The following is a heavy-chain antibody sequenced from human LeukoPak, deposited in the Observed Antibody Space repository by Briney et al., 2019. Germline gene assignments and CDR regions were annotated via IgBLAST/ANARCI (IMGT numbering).Heavy chain of an antibody. CDR2: INHSGST. J-gene: IGHJ4*02. D-gene: IGHD3-10*01. CDR1: GGSFSGYY. V-gene: IGHV4-34*01. Sequence: PSETLSLTCAVYGGSFSGYYWSWIRQPPGKGLEWIGEINHSGSTNYNPSLKSRVTISLDTSNNQFSLKLTSVTAAYTAVYYCATDGGGYGSGTYPLWGQGTLVTVSS. CDR3: ATDGGGYGSGTYPL.